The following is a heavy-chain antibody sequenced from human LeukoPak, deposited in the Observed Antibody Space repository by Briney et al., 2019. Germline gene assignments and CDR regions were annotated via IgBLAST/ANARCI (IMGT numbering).Heavy chain of an antibody. CDR2: IYYSGST. CDR3: AREDRGYEDDAFDI. V-gene: IGHV4-59*01. Sequence: SETLSLTCTVSGGSISSYYWSWIRQPPGKGLEWIGYIYYSGSTNYNPSLKSRVTISVDTSKNQFSLKLSSVTAADTAVYYCAREDRGYEDDAFDIWGQGTMVTVSS. CDR1: GGSISSYY. J-gene: IGHJ3*02. D-gene: IGHD5-12*01.